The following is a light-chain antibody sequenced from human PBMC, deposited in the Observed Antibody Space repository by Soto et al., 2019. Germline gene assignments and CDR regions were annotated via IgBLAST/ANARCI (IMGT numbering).Light chain of an antibody. J-gene: IGKJ1*01. Sequence: NVLSQPPGTLSLSPGERATLSCRASQTVRNHFLAWYQQKPGQAPRLLIYDASSRATGIPDRFSGSGSVTDFTLTISRLEPEDFAVDDCLQYYITLQTFGQGTKVDIK. CDR1: QTVRNHF. CDR3: LQYYITLQT. CDR2: DAS. V-gene: IGKV3-20*01.